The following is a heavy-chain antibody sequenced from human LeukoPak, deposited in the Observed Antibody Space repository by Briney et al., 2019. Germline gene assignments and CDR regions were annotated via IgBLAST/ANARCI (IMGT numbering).Heavy chain of an antibody. CDR3: ARLRDLYNIFDY. D-gene: IGHD2-2*02. CDR1: GGSISNSY. Sequence: SETLSLTCTVSGGSISNSYWSWIRQPPGKGLEWIGYIYYSGSTNYNPSLKSRVTISVDTSKNQFSLRLSSVTAADTAVYYCARLRDLYNIFDYWGQGTLVTVSS. V-gene: IGHV4-59*12. CDR2: IYYSGST. J-gene: IGHJ4*02.